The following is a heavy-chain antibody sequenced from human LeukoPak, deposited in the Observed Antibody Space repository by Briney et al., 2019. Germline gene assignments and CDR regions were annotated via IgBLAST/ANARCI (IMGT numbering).Heavy chain of an antibody. CDR3: AKEIYYDSSGYPDTFDI. Sequence: GGSLRLSCAASGFTFSSYAMSWVRQAPGKGLEWVSAISDSGGSTYYADSVKGGFTISRDNSKNTLYLQMNSLRAEDTAVYYCAKEIYYDSSGYPDTFDIWGQGTMVTVSS. J-gene: IGHJ3*02. CDR1: GFTFSSYA. CDR2: ISDSGGST. D-gene: IGHD3-22*01. V-gene: IGHV3-23*01.